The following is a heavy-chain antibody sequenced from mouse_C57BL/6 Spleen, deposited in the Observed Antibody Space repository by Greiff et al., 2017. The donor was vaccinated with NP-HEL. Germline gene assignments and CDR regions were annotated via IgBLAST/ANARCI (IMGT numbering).Heavy chain of an antibody. Sequence: EVQVVESGEGLVKPGGSLKLSCAASGFTFSSYAMSWVRRTPEKSLEWVAYISSGGDYIYYADTVKGRFTISRDNARNTLYLQMSSLKSEDTAMYYCTTIYYDYEEYFDVWGTGTTVTVSS. CDR3: TTIYYDYEEYFDV. CDR1: GFTFSSYA. J-gene: IGHJ1*03. CDR2: ISSGGDYI. D-gene: IGHD2-4*01. V-gene: IGHV5-9-1*02.